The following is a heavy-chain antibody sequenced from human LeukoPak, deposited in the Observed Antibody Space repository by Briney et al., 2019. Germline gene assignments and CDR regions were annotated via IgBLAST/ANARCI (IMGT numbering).Heavy chain of an antibody. V-gene: IGHV4-59*01. CDR2: IYYSGST. CDR3: AQHSGYSYGLDY. CDR1: GGSISSYY. D-gene: IGHD5-18*01. Sequence: SETPSLTCTVSGGSISSYYWSWIRQPPGKGLEWIGYIYYSGSTNYNPSLKSRVTISVDTSKNQFPLKLSSVTAADTAVYYCAQHSGYSYGLDYWGQGTLVTVSS. J-gene: IGHJ4*02.